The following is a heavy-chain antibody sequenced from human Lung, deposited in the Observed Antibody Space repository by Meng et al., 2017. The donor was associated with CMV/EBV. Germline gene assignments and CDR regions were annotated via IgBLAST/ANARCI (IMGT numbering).Heavy chain of an antibody. Sequence: GESXKISCAASGFDFTTYAMTWVRQAPGRGLEWVSSISGSGGATYYAASVKGRFTVSRDNSKNTLFLQINSLRAEDTALYYCAKGARMAGAGPGYWGQGTLVRLL. D-gene: IGHD6-13*01. CDR1: GFDFTTYA. CDR2: ISGSGGAT. V-gene: IGHV3-23*01. J-gene: IGHJ4*02. CDR3: AKGARMAGAGPGY.